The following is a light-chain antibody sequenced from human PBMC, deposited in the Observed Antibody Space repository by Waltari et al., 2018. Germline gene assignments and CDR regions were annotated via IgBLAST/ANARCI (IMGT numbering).Light chain of an antibody. Sequence: QSVLTQPPSVSGAPGQRVTISCTGSSSNIGAGYDVHWYQQLPGTAPKLLIQGTRNRPAGVPDGFSGSKSGTAASLASTGLQAEDEADYYCQSYDSSLSGVVFGGGTKLTVL. CDR3: QSYDSSLSGVV. J-gene: IGLJ2*01. CDR1: SSNIGAGYD. V-gene: IGLV1-40*01. CDR2: GTR.